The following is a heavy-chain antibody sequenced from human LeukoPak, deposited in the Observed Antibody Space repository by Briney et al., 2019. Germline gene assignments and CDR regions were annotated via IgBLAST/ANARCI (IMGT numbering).Heavy chain of an antibody. V-gene: IGHV3-33*01. CDR1: GFTFSSYG. D-gene: IGHD1-1*01. CDR2: IWYDGSNK. CDR3: VRELERRFDY. Sequence: GGSLRLSCAASGFTFSSYGMHWVRQAPGKGLEWVAVIWYDGSNKYYADSVKGRFTISRDNSKNTLYLQMNSLRAEDTAVYYCVRELERRFDYWGLGALVTVSS. J-gene: IGHJ4*02.